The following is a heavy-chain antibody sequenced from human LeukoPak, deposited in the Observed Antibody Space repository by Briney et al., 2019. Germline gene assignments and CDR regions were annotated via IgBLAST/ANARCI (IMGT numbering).Heavy chain of an antibody. J-gene: IGHJ3*02. CDR2: IRYDGSNK. V-gene: IGHV3-30*02. Sequence: GGSLRLSCAASGFTFSSYGMHWVRQAPGKGLEWVAFIRYDGSNKYYADSVKGRFTISRDNSKNTLYLQMNSLRAEDTAVYYCATRYGPAASGLRAFDIWGQGTMVTVSS. CDR1: GFTFSSYG. D-gene: IGHD2-2*01. CDR3: ATRYGPAASGLRAFDI.